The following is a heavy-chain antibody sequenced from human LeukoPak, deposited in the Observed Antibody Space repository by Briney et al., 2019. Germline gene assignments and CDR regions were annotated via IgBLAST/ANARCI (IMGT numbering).Heavy chain of an antibody. J-gene: IGHJ4*02. CDR1: GFTFSSHA. CDR3: ARDPGVVAFHYFDF. CDR2: IGGLGSST. V-gene: IGHV3-23*01. D-gene: IGHD3-3*01. Sequence: GGSLRLSCAASGFTFSSHAMAWVRQAPGKGLEWVSAIGGLGSSTYYGDSVKGRFTISRDNSKNTVYLQMDSLRVEDTAAYYCARDPGVVAFHYFDFWGQGTLITVSS.